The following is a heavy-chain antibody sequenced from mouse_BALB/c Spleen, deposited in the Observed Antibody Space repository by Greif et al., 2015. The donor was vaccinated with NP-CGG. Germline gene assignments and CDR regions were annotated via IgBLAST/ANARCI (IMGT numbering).Heavy chain of an antibody. CDR1: GFSLTSYG. V-gene: IGHV2-2*02. CDR2: IWSGGST. CDR3: ARTDY. Sequence: QVQLQQSGPGLVQPSQSLSITCTVSGFSLTSYGVHWVRQSPGKGLEWLGVIWSGGSTDYNAAFITRLSISKDNSKSQVFFKMNSLQANDTAIYYCARTDYRGQGTTLTVSS. J-gene: IGHJ2*01.